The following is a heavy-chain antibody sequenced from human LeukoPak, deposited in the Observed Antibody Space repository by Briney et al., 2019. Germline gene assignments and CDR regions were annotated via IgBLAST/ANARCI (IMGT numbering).Heavy chain of an antibody. V-gene: IGHV5-51*01. CDR2: IYPGDSDT. J-gene: IGHJ4*02. CDR1: GYNFTSYW. Sequence: GESLKISCKASGYNFTSYWIDWVRQMPGKGLQWMGIIYPGDSDTRYSPSFQGQVTISADKSISTAYLQWGSLKASDTAMYYCARRNFDWRFFDYWGQGTLVTVSS. CDR3: ARRNFDWRFFDY. D-gene: IGHD3-9*01.